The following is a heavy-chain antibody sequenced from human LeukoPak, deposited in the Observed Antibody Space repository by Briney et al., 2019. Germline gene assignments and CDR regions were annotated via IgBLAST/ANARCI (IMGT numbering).Heavy chain of an antibody. CDR3: AKDQGSQYQLLCDYYYGMDV. V-gene: IGHV3-30*18. CDR2: ISYDGSNK. Sequence: GRSLRLSCAASGFTFSSYGMHWVRQAPGKGLEWVAVISYDGSNKYYADSVKGRFTISRDNSKNTLYLQMNSLRAEDTAVYYCAKDQGSQYQLLCDYYYGMDVWGQGTTVTVSS. CDR1: GFTFSSYG. D-gene: IGHD2-2*01. J-gene: IGHJ6*02.